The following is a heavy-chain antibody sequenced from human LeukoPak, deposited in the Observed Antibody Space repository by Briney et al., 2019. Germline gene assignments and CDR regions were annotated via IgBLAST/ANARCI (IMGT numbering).Heavy chain of an antibody. CDR3: ARGGGPYSYGTGYFDY. D-gene: IGHD5-18*01. V-gene: IGHV3-53*01. CDR2: IYSGGST. Sequence: GGSLRLSCAASGFTVSSNYMSWVRQAPGKGLEWVSVIYSGGSTYYADSVKGRFTISRDNSKNTLYLQMNSLRAEDTAVYYRARGGGPYSYGTGYFDYWGQGTLVTVSS. J-gene: IGHJ4*02. CDR1: GFTVSSNY.